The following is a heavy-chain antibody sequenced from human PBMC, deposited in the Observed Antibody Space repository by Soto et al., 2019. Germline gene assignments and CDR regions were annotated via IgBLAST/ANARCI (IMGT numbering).Heavy chain of an antibody. V-gene: IGHV4-59*01. CDR3: TRDGDGRMTANPYYYYGMDV. CDR1: GGSISGYY. CDR2: VYYSGGA. Sequence: SETLSLTCTVSGGSISGYYWSWIRQPPGKGLEWIGNVYYSGGAKYNPSVKRRVSISVDTSKNQFSLNLSSVTAADTAVYYCTRDGDGRMTANPYYYYGMDVWGPGITVTVSS. J-gene: IGHJ6*02. D-gene: IGHD2-21*02.